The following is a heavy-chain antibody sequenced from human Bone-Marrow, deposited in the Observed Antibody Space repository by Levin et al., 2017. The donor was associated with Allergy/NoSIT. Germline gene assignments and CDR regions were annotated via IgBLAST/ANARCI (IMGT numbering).Heavy chain of an antibody. V-gene: IGHV3-23*01. J-gene: IGHJ4*02. CDR1: GFTFSEYA. CDR3: AKDRYCVGGRGPLDY. Sequence: QSGGSLRLSCATSGFTFSEYAMSWVRQAPGKGLEWVSGISGSGGSANHADSVKGRFTISKDYSKDTLYLQMNRLRAEDTAVYYCAKDRYCVGGRGPLDYWGQGTLVTVSS. CDR2: ISGSGGSA. D-gene: IGHD2-21*01.